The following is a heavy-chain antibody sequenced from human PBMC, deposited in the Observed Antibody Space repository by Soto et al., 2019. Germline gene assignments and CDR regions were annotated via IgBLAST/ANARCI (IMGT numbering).Heavy chain of an antibody. CDR1: GFPVSSNY. J-gene: IGHJ6*02. Sequence: PVVSLRLSCSASGFPVSSNYMSWVRQAPGKGLEWVSVIYSGGSTYYADSVKGRFTISRDNSKNTLYLQMNSLRAEDTAVYYCASEFSSSATKWLVDVWGQGTTVTVSS. CDR3: ASEFSSSATKWLVDV. D-gene: IGHD6-6*01. CDR2: IYSGGST. V-gene: IGHV3-53*01.